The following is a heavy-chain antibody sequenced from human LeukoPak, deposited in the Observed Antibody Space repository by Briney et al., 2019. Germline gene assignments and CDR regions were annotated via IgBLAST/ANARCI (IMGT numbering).Heavy chain of an antibody. J-gene: IGHJ5*02. CDR3: ARVSSSSWYSALPNWFDP. V-gene: IGHV4-39*07. CDR1: GGSISSSSYY. CDR2: IYYSGST. Sequence: PSETLSLTCTVSGGSISSSSYYWGWIRQPPGKGLEWIGSIYYSGSTYYNPSLKSRVTISVDTSKNQFSLKLSSVTAADTAVYYCARVSSSSWYSALPNWFDPWGQGTLVTVSS. D-gene: IGHD6-13*01.